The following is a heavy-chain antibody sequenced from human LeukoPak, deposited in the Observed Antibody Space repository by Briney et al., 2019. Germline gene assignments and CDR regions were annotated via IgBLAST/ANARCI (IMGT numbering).Heavy chain of an antibody. Sequence: GGSLRLSCAASGFTFSSYAMHWVRQAPGKGLEWVAVISYDGSNKYYADSVKGRFTISRDNSKNTLYLQMNSLRAEDMAVYYCARDFKTPNYDILTGYYIEPGDYWGQGTLVTVSS. CDR2: ISYDGSNK. CDR3: ARDFKTPNYDILTGYYIEPGDY. D-gene: IGHD3-9*01. CDR1: GFTFSSYA. J-gene: IGHJ4*02. V-gene: IGHV3-30*04.